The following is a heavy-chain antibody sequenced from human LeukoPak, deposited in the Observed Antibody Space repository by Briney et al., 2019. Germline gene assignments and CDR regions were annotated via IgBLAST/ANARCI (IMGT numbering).Heavy chain of an antibody. J-gene: IGHJ4*02. CDR2: ISSSSSYT. Sequence: PGGSLRLSCAASGFTFSSYSMNWVRQAPGKGLEWVSSISSSSSYTYYADSVKGRFTITRDNAKNSLYLQMNSLRAEDTAVYYCARSFLSIAAAATDYWGQGTLVTVSS. CDR3: ARSFLSIAAAATDY. D-gene: IGHD6-13*01. V-gene: IGHV3-21*01. CDR1: GFTFSSYS.